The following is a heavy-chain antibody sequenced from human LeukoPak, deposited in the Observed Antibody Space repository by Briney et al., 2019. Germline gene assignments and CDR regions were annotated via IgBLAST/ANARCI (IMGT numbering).Heavy chain of an antibody. Sequence: SETLSLTCTVSGGSISSSSYYWGWIRQPPGKGLEWIGSIYYSGSTYYNPSLKSRVTISVDTSKNQFSLKLSSVTAADTAVYYCARDSGGNYYDSSGYYYEFWGQGTLVTVSS. J-gene: IGHJ4*02. D-gene: IGHD3-22*01. V-gene: IGHV4-39*07. CDR3: ARDSGGNYYDSSGYYYEF. CDR1: GGSISSSSYY. CDR2: IYYSGST.